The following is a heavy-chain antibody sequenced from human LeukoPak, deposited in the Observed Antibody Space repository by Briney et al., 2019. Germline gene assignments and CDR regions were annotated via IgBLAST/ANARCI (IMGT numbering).Heavy chain of an antibody. CDR3: AKDGVGIAAAEPPTPYYFDY. D-gene: IGHD6-13*01. Sequence: PGRSLRLSCAASGFTFSSYGMHWVRQAPGKGLEWVAVISYDGSNKYYADSVKGRFTISRDNSKNALYLQMNSLRAEDTAVYYCAKDGVGIAAAEPPTPYYFDYWGQGTLVTVSS. CDR1: GFTFSSYG. J-gene: IGHJ4*02. CDR2: ISYDGSNK. V-gene: IGHV3-30*18.